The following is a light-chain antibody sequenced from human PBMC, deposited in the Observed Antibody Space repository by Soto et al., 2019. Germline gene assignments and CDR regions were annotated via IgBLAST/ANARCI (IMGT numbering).Light chain of an antibody. CDR2: DVS. CDR3: CSYAGDSYV. V-gene: IGLV2-23*02. Sequence: QSVLNQPASLSGSPGQSITISCTGTSSDVGNYNLVSWYQQHPGKAPKLMIYDVSKRPSGVSNRFSGSKSGNTASLTISGLQADDEADYYCCSYAGDSYVFGTGTKVTV. CDR1: SSDVGNYNL. J-gene: IGLJ1*01.